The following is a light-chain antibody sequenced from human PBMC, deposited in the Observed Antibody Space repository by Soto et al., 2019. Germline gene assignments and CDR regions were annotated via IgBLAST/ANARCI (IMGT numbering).Light chain of an antibody. CDR3: QQYGSSRCT. CDR2: GAS. CDR1: QSVISTY. V-gene: IGKV3-20*01. Sequence: IVLKKSPGTLSLSTGERATLSCKASQSVISTYLAWYQQKPGQAPRLLIYGASSRATGIPGRFSGSGSGTDFTLTISRLEPEDFAVYYCQQYGSSRCTFRQATKVEIK. J-gene: IGKJ1*01.